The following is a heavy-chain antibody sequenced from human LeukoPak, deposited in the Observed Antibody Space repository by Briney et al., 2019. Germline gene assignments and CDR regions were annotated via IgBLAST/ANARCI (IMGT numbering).Heavy chain of an antibody. Sequence: PSETLSLTCTASGGSISSYYWSWIRQPPGEGLEWIAYIYYSGSTNYNPSLKSRLTISVDTSKNQFSLKLTSVTAADTAVYYCARASAHRGIAVAGVYWYFDLWGRGPVDPVSS. J-gene: IGHJ2*01. CDR2: IYYSGST. D-gene: IGHD6-19*01. V-gene: IGHV4-59*01. CDR1: GGSISSYY. CDR3: ARASAHRGIAVAGVYWYFDL.